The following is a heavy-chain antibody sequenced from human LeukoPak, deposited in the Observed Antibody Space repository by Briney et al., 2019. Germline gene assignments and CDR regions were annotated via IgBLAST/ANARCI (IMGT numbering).Heavy chain of an antibody. CDR3: ASSSFDPNGYYNYFDY. CDR1: GGSISRYY. V-gene: IGHV4-59*01. J-gene: IGHJ4*02. CDR2: IYYSGSTSYNPST. D-gene: IGHD3-22*01. Sequence: RPSETLSLTCTVSGGSISRYYWSWIRQPPGKGLEWIGYIYYSGSTSYNPSTNYNPSLKSRLTISVDTSKNQFSLKLNSVTAADTAVYYCASSSFDPNGYYNYFDYWGQGTLVTVSS.